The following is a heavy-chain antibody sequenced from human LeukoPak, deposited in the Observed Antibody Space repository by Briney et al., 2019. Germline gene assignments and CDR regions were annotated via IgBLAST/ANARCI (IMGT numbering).Heavy chain of an antibody. J-gene: IGHJ4*02. CDR3: AKGRAHILTGYCPDY. CDR1: GFTFDDYA. V-gene: IGHV3-9*01. Sequence: PGRSLRLSCAASGFTFDDYAMHWVRQAPGKGLEWVSGISWNSGSIGYADSVKGRFTISRDNAKNSLYLQMNSLRAEDTALYYCAKGRAHILTGYCPDYWGREPWSPSPQ. D-gene: IGHD3-9*01. CDR2: ISWNSGSI.